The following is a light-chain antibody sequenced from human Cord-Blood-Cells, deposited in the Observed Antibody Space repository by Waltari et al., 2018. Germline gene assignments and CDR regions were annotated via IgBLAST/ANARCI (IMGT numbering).Light chain of an antibody. Sequence: QSALTQPAPVSGSPGQSITISCTGTSSDVGSYNFFSWYQQHAGKAPKLMIYEGSKRPSGVSNRFSGSKSGNTASLTISGLQAEDEADYYCCSYAGSSTYVVFGGGTKLTVL. CDR3: CSYAGSSTYVV. CDR2: EGS. V-gene: IGLV2-23*01. J-gene: IGLJ2*01. CDR1: SSDVGSYNF.